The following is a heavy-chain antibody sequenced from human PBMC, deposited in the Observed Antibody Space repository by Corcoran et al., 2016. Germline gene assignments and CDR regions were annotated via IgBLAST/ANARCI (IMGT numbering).Heavy chain of an antibody. V-gene: IGHV4-34*01. CDR3: ATRGGNRNYYYYGMDV. J-gene: IGHJ6*02. CDR1: GGSFSGYY. D-gene: IGHD3-16*01. Sequence: QVQLQQWGAGLLKPSETLSLTCAVYGGSFSGYYWSWIRQPPGKGLEWIGEINHSGSTNYNPSLKSRVTISVDTSKNQFSLKLTSVTAADTAVYYCATRGGNRNYYYYGMDVWGQGTTVTVSS. CDR2: INHSGST.